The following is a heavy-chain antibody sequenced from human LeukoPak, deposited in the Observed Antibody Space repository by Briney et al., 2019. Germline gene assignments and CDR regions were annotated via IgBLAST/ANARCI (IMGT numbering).Heavy chain of an antibody. J-gene: IGHJ4*02. D-gene: IGHD6-13*01. Sequence: GSLRLSCAASGFTFSSYGMSWVRRPPGKGLEWIGSIYYSGSTYYNPSLKSRVTIPVDTSKNQFSLKLSSVTAADTAVYYCARGGYQIAAFDYWGQGTLVTVSS. V-gene: IGHV4-39*01. CDR3: ARGGYQIAAFDY. CDR2: IYYSGST. CDR1: GFTFSSYG.